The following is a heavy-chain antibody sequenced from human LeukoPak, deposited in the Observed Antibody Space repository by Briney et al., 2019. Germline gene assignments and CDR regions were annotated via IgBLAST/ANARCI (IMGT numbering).Heavy chain of an antibody. Sequence: PGGSLRLSCAASGFTFSSYAMHWVRQAPGKGLEWVAVMSFDGTHIYYADSVKGRFTISRDNSKNTLNLQMNSLRAEDTAVYYCAKSRAGINDPFDIWGQGTMVTVSS. CDR3: AKSRAGINDPFDI. CDR1: GFTFSSYA. V-gene: IGHV3-30-3*02. D-gene: IGHD1-1*01. J-gene: IGHJ3*02. CDR2: MSFDGTHI.